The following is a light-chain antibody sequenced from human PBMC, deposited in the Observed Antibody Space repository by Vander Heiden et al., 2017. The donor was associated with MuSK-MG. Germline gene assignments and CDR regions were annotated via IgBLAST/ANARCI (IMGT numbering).Light chain of an antibody. CDR2: KDT. CDR1: DLPSHF. Sequence: YELTQPPAVSVSPGQTARITCSGDDLPSHFAYWYQQKPGQAPVLVIYKDTERPSGIPERFSGSSSGTTVTLTISGVQAEDEADYFCQSADSSSTYPHVEFGGGTKLTVL. V-gene: IGLV3-25*03. J-gene: IGLJ2*01. CDR3: QSADSSSTYPHVE.